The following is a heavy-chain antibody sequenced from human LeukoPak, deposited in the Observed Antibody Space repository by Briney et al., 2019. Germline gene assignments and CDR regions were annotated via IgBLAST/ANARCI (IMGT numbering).Heavy chain of an antibody. V-gene: IGHV1-2*02. Sequence: ASVKVSCKASGYTFTDYYMHWVRQAPGQGLEWMGWINPSSGGTNYAQKFQGRVTMTRDTSINIDYMELSSLRSDDTAVYYCAKLMEVATTLTPFDYWGQGTLVTVSS. CDR3: AKLMEVATTLTPFDY. CDR2: INPSSGGT. D-gene: IGHD5-12*01. CDR1: GYTFTDYY. J-gene: IGHJ4*02.